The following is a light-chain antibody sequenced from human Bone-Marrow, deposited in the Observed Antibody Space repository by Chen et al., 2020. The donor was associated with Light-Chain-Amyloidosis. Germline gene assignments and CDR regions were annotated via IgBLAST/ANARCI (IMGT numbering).Light chain of an antibody. Sequence: QSVLTQSPSTSGTPGQRVTISCSGSSSNIGRNTVSWYQQLPGAAPKLLIYSNNQRPSGVPDRFSGSKSGTSASLAISGLQSGDEADYYCATWDDTLSGPVFGGGTKVTVL. CDR3: ATWDDTLSGPV. J-gene: IGLJ2*01. CDR1: SSNIGRNT. CDR2: SNN. V-gene: IGLV1-44*01.